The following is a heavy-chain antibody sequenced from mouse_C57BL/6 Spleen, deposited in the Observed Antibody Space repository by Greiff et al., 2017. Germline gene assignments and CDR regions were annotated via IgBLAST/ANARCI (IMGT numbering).Heavy chain of an antibody. V-gene: IGHV5-17*01. CDR2: ISSGSSTI. J-gene: IGHJ2*01. D-gene: IGHD2-4*01. CDR1: GFTFSDYG. Sequence: DVKLVESGGGLVKPGGSLKLSCAASGFTFSDYGMHWVRQAPEKGLEWVAYISSGSSTIYYADTVTGRFTISRDNAKNTLFLQMTSLRSEDTAMYYCARRLRAYFDYWGQGTTLTVSS. CDR3: ARRLRAYFDY.